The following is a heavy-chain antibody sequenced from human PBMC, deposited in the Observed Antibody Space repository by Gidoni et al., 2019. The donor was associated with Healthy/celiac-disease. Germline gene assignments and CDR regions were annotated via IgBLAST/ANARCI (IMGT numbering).Heavy chain of an antibody. Sequence: QVQLVESGGGVVQPGRSLRLSCAASGFTFSSYGMHWVRQAPGKGLEWVAVISYDGSNKYYADSVKGRFTISRDNSKNTLYLQMNSLRAEDTAVYYCAKDSSPEGRPLDYWGQGTLVTVSS. CDR1: GFTFSSYG. CDR3: AKDSSPEGRPLDY. J-gene: IGHJ4*02. CDR2: ISYDGSNK. V-gene: IGHV3-30*18. D-gene: IGHD6-13*01.